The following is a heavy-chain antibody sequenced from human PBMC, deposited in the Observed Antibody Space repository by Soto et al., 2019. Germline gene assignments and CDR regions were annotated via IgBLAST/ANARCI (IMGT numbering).Heavy chain of an antibody. D-gene: IGHD3-16*01. Sequence: ASVKVSCKASGYTFTSYYMHWVRQAPGQGLEWMGIINPTGGSTTYAQKFQGRVTMTRDTSTSTVYMELSSLRSEDTAIYYCARELPDGLGYWSQGTLVTVS. CDR1: GYTFTSYY. CDR2: INPTGGST. CDR3: ARELPDGLGY. V-gene: IGHV1-46*01. J-gene: IGHJ4*02.